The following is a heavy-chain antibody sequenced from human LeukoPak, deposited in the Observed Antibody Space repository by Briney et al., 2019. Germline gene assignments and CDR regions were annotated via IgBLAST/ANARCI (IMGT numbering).Heavy chain of an antibody. D-gene: IGHD6-19*01. Sequence: ASVKVSCKVSGYTLTELSMHWVRQAPGKGLEWMGGFDPEVGKTIYAQKFQGRVTMTEDTSTDTAYMEVSSLRSEDTAVYYCATDLPVAGTFTYWGQGTLVTVSS. J-gene: IGHJ4*02. CDR2: FDPEVGKT. CDR1: GYTLTELS. V-gene: IGHV1-24*01. CDR3: ATDLPVAGTFTY.